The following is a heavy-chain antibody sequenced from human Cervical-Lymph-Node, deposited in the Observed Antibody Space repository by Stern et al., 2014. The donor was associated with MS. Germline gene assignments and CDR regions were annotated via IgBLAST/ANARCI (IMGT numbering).Heavy chain of an antibody. CDR3: ARGGGIPDVPFDY. Sequence: QVQLQESGPGLVKPSQTLSLTCTVSGGPISSVSHYWNWIRQPAGKGLEWIGRIYSSGSTSYNPSLESRVTMSVDTAMNQSSLKLPSVTATDTAVYYCARGGGIPDVPFDYWGQGTLVTVSS. CDR1: GGPISSVSHY. V-gene: IGHV4-61*02. CDR2: IYSSGST. J-gene: IGHJ4*02. D-gene: IGHD2-15*01.